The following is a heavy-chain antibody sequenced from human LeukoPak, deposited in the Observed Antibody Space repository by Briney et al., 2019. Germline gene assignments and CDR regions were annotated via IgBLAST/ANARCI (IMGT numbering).Heavy chain of an antibody. V-gene: IGHV5-51*01. CDR3: AASTYGSGSYVAFDS. CDR1: GYSFTNYW. Sequence: GESLKISCKGSGYSFTNYWIGWVRQMPGKGLEWMGIMYPGDSDTRYSPSFQGQITISADKSISTTYLQWSSLKASDTAISYCAASTYGSGSYVAFDSWGQGTLVSVSS. CDR2: MYPGDSDT. J-gene: IGHJ4*02. D-gene: IGHD3-10*01.